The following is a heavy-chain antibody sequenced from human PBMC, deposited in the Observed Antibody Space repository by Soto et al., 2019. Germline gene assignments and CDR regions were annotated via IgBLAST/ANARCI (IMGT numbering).Heavy chain of an antibody. CDR1: GCSISCGGYY. CDR3: ARARLRLGELSLARFDP. J-gene: IGHJ5*02. CDR2: IYYSGST. D-gene: IGHD3-16*01. V-gene: IGHV4-31*03. Sequence: PSETLSLTCTVAGCSISCGGYYWSWFRQHPGKGLEWIGYIYYSGSTYYNPSLKSRVTISVDTSKNQFSLKLSSLTAADTAVYYCARARLRLGELSLARFDPWGQGTLVTVSS.